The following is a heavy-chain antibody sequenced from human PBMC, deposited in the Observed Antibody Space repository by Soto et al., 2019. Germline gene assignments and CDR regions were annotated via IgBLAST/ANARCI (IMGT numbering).Heavy chain of an antibody. CDR1: GFTFSSYA. CDR2: ISYDGSNK. Sequence: GGSLRLSCAASGFTFSSYAMHWVRQAPGKGLEWVAVISYDGSNKYYADSVKGRFTISRDNSKNTLYLQMNSLRAEDTAVYYCARGSPNYYDSSGLIDYWGQGTLVTVSS. J-gene: IGHJ4*02. D-gene: IGHD3-22*01. V-gene: IGHV3-30-3*01. CDR3: ARGSPNYYDSSGLIDY.